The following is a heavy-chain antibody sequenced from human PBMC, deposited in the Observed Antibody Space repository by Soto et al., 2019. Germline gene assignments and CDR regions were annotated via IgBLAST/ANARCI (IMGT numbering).Heavy chain of an antibody. V-gene: IGHV3-23*01. CDR3: AKKDRRPAATDFFDY. D-gene: IGHD2-2*01. Sequence: PGGSLRLSCAASGFTFSSYGMSWVRQAPGKGLEWVSTISDSGAATYYVDSVKGRFSISRDNSKDTLYLQMNSLRAEDTAVYYCAKKDRRPAATDFFDYWGQGTLVTVSS. CDR1: GFTFSSYG. CDR2: ISDSGAAT. J-gene: IGHJ4*02.